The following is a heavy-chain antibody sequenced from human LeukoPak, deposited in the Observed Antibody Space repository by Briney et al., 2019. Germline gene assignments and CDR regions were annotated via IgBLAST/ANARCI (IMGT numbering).Heavy chain of an antibody. CDR3: ARDYFSRAVLLGYFDL. V-gene: IGHV3-48*01. J-gene: IGHJ2*01. Sequence: GGSLRLSCVGSGFNFNAYGMNWVRQAPGEGLEWLAFISGTNRAIHYADSVEGRFTITRDNAKNSLFLHMNTLTVEDTAVYYCARDYFSRAVLLGYFDLWGRGTLVAVSS. CDR2: ISGTNRAI. D-gene: IGHD2/OR15-2a*01. CDR1: GFNFNAYG.